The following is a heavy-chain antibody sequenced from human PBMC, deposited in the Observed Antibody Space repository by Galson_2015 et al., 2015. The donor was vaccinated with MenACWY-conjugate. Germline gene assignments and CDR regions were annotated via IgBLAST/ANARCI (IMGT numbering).Heavy chain of an antibody. Sequence: SLRLSCAASGFTFGNYWMHWVRHGPGKGLEWLSRIDNDGNRITYADSVKGRFTISRDNAKNTLYLQINSVRADDTAVYYCSRGGEAKLIIVGGISDIWGQGTTVTVSS. CDR1: GFTFGNYW. CDR2: IDNDGNRI. D-gene: IGHD1-26*01. CDR3: SRGGEAKLIIVGGISDI. J-gene: IGHJ3*02. V-gene: IGHV3-74*01.